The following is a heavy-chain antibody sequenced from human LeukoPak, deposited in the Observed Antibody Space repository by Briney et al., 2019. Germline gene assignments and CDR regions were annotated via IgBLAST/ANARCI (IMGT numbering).Heavy chain of an antibody. Sequence: GASVKVSCKASGYTFTSYYMHWVRRALGQGLEGMVIINPSGGSTSYAQKFQGRDTMTRDTSMSTVYMELSSLRCEDTAVYYCAQRTDSGIYSEGWGQGTLVTVSS. D-gene: IGHD1-26*01. CDR2: INPSGGST. CDR3: AQRTDSGIYSEG. CDR1: GYTFTSYY. V-gene: IGHV1-46*01. J-gene: IGHJ4*02.